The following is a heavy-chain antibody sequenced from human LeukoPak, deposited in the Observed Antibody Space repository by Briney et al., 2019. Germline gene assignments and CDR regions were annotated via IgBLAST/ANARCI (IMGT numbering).Heavy chain of an antibody. Sequence: PGGSLRLSCAASGFTFSSYWMHWVRRAPGKGLEWVAVISYDGSNKYYADSVKGRFTISRDNSKNTLYLQMNSLRAEDTAVFYCAKDVIAAAGSDAFDIWGQGTMVTVSS. CDR3: AKDVIAAAGSDAFDI. D-gene: IGHD6-13*01. J-gene: IGHJ3*02. CDR2: ISYDGSNK. V-gene: IGHV3-30*18. CDR1: GFTFSSYW.